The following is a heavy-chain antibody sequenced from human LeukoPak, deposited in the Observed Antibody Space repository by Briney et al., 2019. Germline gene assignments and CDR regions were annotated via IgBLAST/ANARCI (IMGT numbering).Heavy chain of an antibody. CDR3: ARDSLAAAVPRAFDI. D-gene: IGHD6-13*01. CDR2: IRYDGSNK. J-gene: IGHJ3*02. V-gene: IGHV3-30*02. CDR1: GFTFSSYG. Sequence: QPGGSERLFCAASGFTFSSYGMHWVRQAPGKGLEWVAFIRYDGSNKYYADSVKGRFTISRDNSKNTLYLQMNSLRAEDTAVYYCARDSLAAAVPRAFDIWGQGTMVTVSS.